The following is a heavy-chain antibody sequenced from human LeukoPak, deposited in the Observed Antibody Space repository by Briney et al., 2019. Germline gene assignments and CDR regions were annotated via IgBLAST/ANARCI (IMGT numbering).Heavy chain of an antibody. Sequence: ASVKVSCKASGYTFTNCVIRWVRQAPGQRPEWMGWINAGNGDTKYSHHFQGRVTITRDTSASTAYMEMSSLTSEDTALYYCARDDCGDTCYPGGYWGQGTLVTVSS. J-gene: IGHJ4*02. D-gene: IGHD2-2*01. V-gene: IGHV1-3*01. CDR1: GYTFTNCV. CDR2: INAGNGDT. CDR3: ARDDCGDTCYPGGY.